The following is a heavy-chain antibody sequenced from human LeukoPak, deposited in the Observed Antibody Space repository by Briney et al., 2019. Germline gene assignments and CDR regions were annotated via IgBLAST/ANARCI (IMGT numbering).Heavy chain of an antibody. J-gene: IGHJ3*02. V-gene: IGHV3-21*01. Sequence: GGSLRLSCAASGFTFSSYSMNWVRQAPGKGLEWVSSISSSSNYIYYADSVKGRFTISRDNAKNSLNLQMNSLRAEDTAVYYCARDGQTYYYDSSGLNAFDIWGQGTMVTVSS. CDR2: ISSSSNYI. D-gene: IGHD3-22*01. CDR1: GFTFSSYS. CDR3: ARDGQTYYYDSSGLNAFDI.